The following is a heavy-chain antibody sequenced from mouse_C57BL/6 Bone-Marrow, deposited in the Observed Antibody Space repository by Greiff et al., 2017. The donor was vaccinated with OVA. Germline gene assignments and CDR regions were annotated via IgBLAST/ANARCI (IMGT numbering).Heavy chain of an antibody. Sequence: VQLQQSGAELVRPGTSVKVSCKASGYAFTNYLIEWVKQRPGQGLEWIGVINPGSGGTNYNEKFKGKATLTADKSSSTAYMQLSSLTSEDSAVYFCARPPHYYGYAMDYWGQGTSVTVSS. CDR2: INPGSGGT. V-gene: IGHV1-54*01. J-gene: IGHJ4*01. D-gene: IGHD1-1*01. CDR1: GYAFTNYL. CDR3: ARPPHYYGYAMDY.